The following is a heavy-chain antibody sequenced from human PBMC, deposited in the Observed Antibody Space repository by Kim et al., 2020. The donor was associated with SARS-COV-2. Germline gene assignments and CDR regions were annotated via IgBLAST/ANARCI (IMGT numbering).Heavy chain of an antibody. V-gene: IGHV4-59*02. CDR3: ARLGPNSPYPFDF. CDR1: GASVTDYW. Sequence: SETLSLSCSVSGASVTDYWWTWVRQPPGKGFEFIGYVHHKSGVTYNSALQSRATMSVETSRSRISLKMTFVTAADTAVYYCARLGPNSPYPFDFWGQGTLVNVYS. D-gene: IGHD6-19*01. J-gene: IGHJ4*02. CDR2: VHHKSGV.